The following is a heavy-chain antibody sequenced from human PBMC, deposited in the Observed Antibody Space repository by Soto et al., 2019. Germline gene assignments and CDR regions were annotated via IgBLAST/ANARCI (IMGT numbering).Heavy chain of an antibody. Sequence: PSETLSLTCTVSGGSISSSSYYWGWIRQPPGKGLEWIGSIYYSGSTYYNPSLKSRVTISVDTSKNQFSLKLSSVTAADTAVYYCARRTWDGILTGYYSTWGQGTLVTVSS. J-gene: IGHJ5*02. CDR2: IYYSGST. CDR1: GGSISSSSYY. V-gene: IGHV4-39*01. CDR3: ARRTWDGILTGYYST. D-gene: IGHD3-9*01.